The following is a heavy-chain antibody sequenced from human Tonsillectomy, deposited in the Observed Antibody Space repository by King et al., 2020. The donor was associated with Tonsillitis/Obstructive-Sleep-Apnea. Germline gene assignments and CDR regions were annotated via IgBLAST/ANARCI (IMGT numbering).Heavy chain of an antibody. CDR2: IYYSGST. V-gene: IGHV4-59*08. CDR3: ARLGGSYANDAFDI. Sequence: VQLQESGPGLVKPSETLSLTCTVSGGSISSYYWSWIRQPPGKGLEWIGYIYYSGSTNYNPSLKSRVTISVDTSKNQFSLKLSSVTAADTAGYYCARLGGSYANDAFDIWGQGTMVTVSS. CDR1: GGSISSYY. D-gene: IGHD1-26*01. J-gene: IGHJ3*02.